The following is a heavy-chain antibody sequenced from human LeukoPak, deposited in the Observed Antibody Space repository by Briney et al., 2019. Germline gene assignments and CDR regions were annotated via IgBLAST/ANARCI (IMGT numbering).Heavy chain of an antibody. V-gene: IGHV1-2*02. CDR3: ARDRGALIVVLVRHDAFDI. Sequence: GASVKVSCKASGYSFTGYYIHWVRQAPGQGLEWMGWINPNSGGTNYAQKFQGRVTMTRDTSISTAYMELSRLRSDDTAVYYCARDRGALIVVLVRHDAFDIWGQGTVVTVSS. CDR2: INPNSGGT. D-gene: IGHD3-22*01. CDR1: GYSFTGYY. J-gene: IGHJ3*02.